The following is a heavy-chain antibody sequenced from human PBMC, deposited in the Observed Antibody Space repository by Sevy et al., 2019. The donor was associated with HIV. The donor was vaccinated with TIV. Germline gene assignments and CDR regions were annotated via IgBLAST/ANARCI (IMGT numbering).Heavy chain of an antibody. CDR3: ARVGLWRENAFDI. V-gene: IGHV3-53*01. Sequence: GGSLRLSCAASGFTVSSNYMSWVRQAPGKGLEWVSVIYSGGNTYYADSVKGRFTISRDNSKNTLYLQMNSLGAEDTAVYYCARVGLWRENAFDIWGQGTMVTVSS. J-gene: IGHJ3*02. D-gene: IGHD3-16*01. CDR2: IYSGGNT. CDR1: GFTVSSNY.